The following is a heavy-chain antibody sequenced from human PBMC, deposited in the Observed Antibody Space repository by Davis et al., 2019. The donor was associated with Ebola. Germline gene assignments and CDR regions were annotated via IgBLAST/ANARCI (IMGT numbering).Heavy chain of an antibody. CDR3: ARTLGGESGSYNEDYYYYYGMDV. CDR2: INPSGGST. Sequence: ASVKVSCKASGYTFPSYYMHWVRQAPGQGLEWMGIINPSGGSTSYAQKFQGRVTMTRDTSTSTVYMELSSLRSEDTAVYYCARTLGGESGSYNEDYYYYYGMDVWGQGTTVTVSS. CDR1: GYTFPSYY. D-gene: IGHD1-26*01. V-gene: IGHV1-46*01. J-gene: IGHJ6*02.